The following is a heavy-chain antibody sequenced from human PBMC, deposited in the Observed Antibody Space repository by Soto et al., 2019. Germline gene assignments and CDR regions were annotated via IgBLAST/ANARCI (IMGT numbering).Heavy chain of an antibody. CDR2: INHSGST. D-gene: IGHD2-2*01. CDR1: GGSFSGYY. Sequence: QVQLQQWGAGLLKPSETLSLTCAVYGGSFSGYYWSWIRQPPGKGLEWIGEINHSGSTNYNPSLKSRVTISVDTYKNQFSLKLSSVTAADTAVYYCARGADIVVVPAAYNWFDPWGQGTLVTVSS. J-gene: IGHJ5*02. V-gene: IGHV4-34*01. CDR3: ARGADIVVVPAAYNWFDP.